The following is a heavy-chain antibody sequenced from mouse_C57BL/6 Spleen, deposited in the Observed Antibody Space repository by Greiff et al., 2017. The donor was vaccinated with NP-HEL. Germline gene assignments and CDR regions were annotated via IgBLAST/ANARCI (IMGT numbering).Heavy chain of an antibody. CDR2: IDPSDSET. Sequence: QVQLQQPGAELVRPGSSVKLSCKASGFTFTSYWMHWVKQRPIQGLEWIGNIDPSDSETHYNQKFKDKATLTVDKSSSTAYMQLSRLTSEDSAVYNYDRLERSDYWGQGTTLTVSS. CDR3: DRLERSDY. V-gene: IGHV1-52*01. CDR1: GFTFTSYW. J-gene: IGHJ2*01. D-gene: IGHD2-12*01.